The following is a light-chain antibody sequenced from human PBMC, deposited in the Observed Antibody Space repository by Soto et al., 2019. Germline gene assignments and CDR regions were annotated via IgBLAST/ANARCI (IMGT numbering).Light chain of an antibody. CDR1: QSLRHSNGYNY. V-gene: IGKV2-28*01. CDR2: MGS. CDR3: MQGLQTPPI. Sequence: DIVMTQSPLSLPVTPGEPASISCRSSQSLRHSNGYNYLDWYVQKPGQSPQLLVSMGSDRASGVPDRFSGSGSGTDFTLKISRVEAEDVGVYYCMQGLQTPPIFGPGTKVDIK. J-gene: IGKJ3*01.